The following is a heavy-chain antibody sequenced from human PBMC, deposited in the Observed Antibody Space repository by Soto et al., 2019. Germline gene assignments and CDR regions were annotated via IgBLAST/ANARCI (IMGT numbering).Heavy chain of an antibody. CDR3: ARGSVRWLVRTPYYFDY. J-gene: IGHJ4*02. CDR2: INHSGST. D-gene: IGHD6-19*01. Sequence: SETRCLTCAVYRVSFSGYYWGWIRQPPGKGLEWIGEINHSGSTNYNPSLKSRVTISVDTSKNQFSLKLSSVTAADTAVYYCARGSVRWLVRTPYYFDYWGQGTLVTCSS. V-gene: IGHV4-34*01. CDR1: RVSFSGYY.